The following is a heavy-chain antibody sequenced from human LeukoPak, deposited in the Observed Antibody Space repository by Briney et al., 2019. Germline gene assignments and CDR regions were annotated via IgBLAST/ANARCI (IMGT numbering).Heavy chain of an antibody. CDR3: ARGGYCSSTSCYRFDP. J-gene: IGHJ5*02. CDR2: MNPNSGNT. Sequence: ASVKVSCKASGYTFTSYDINWVRQATGQGLEWMGWMNPNSGNTGYAQKFQGRVTITRNTSISTAYMKLSSLRSEDTAVYYCARGGYCSSTSCYRFDPWGQGTLVTVSS. CDR1: GYTFTSYD. D-gene: IGHD2-2*01. V-gene: IGHV1-8*03.